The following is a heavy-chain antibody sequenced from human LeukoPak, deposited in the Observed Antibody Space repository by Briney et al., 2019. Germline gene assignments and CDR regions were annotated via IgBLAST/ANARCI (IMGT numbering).Heavy chain of an antibody. CDR3: AEDPQVGAAAYYFDS. CDR1: GFTFSRYG. V-gene: IGHV3-30*18. CDR2: IANDGKDK. Sequence: GRSLRLSCAASGFTFSRYGLHWVRQAPGKGLEWVAVIANDGKDKKYADSVKGRFTISRDNSKSTLYLQMNSLRAEDTAMYYCAEDPQVGAAAYYFDSWGQGTLVTVSS. J-gene: IGHJ4*02. D-gene: IGHD2-2*01.